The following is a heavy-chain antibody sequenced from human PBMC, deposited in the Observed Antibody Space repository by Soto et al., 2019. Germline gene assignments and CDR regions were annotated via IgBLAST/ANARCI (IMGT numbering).Heavy chain of an antibody. V-gene: IGHV3-30*18. CDR3: AKDLVDSSGWYSNYYYGMDV. CDR2: ISYDGSNK. Sequence: PGGSLRLSCSASGFTFNSYGMYWVRQAPGKGLEWVAVISYDGSNKYYADSVKGRFTISRDNSKNTLYLQMNSLRAEDTAVYYFAKDLVDSSGWYSNYYYGMDVWGQGTTITVSS. CDR1: GFTFNSYG. D-gene: IGHD6-19*01. J-gene: IGHJ6*02.